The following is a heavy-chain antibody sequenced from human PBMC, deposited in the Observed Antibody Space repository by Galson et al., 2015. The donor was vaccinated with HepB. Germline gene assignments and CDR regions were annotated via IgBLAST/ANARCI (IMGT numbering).Heavy chain of an antibody. CDR1: GDSVSSHNGA. V-gene: IGHV6-1*01. CDR3: ARGQWLNWLDP. Sequence: CAISGDSVSSHNGAWNWIRQSPTRGLEWLGRTYYKSKWYNDYAVSVRSQITISPDTSKNQFSLQLSSVTPEDTAVYYCARGQWLNWLDPWGRGTLVTVSS. CDR2: TYYKSKWYN. J-gene: IGHJ5*02. D-gene: IGHD6-19*01.